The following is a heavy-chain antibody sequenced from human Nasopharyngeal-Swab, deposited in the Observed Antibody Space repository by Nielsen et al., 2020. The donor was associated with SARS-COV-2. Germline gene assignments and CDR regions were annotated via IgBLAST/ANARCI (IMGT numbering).Heavy chain of an antibody. J-gene: IGHJ4*02. CDR3: ARWARGTGDPFDY. V-gene: IGHV1-18*01. Sequence: EGLEWMGWISAYNGVTSYAQQFRDRVTMTTDTSTSTAYLEVLSLRSDDTAVYYCARWARGTGDPFDYWGQGTLVTVSS. CDR2: ISAYNGVT. D-gene: IGHD7-27*01.